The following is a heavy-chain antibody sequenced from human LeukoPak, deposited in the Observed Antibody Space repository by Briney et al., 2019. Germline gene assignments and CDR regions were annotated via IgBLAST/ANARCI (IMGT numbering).Heavy chain of an antibody. CDR3: AKDRDFQHDAFDI. CDR2: ISSNGGST. D-gene: IGHD2-2*01. J-gene: IGHJ3*02. V-gene: IGHV3-64*01. Sequence: PGGSLRLSCAASGFSFDAYTMHWVRQAPGKGLEYVSAISSNGGSTYYANSVKGRFTISRDNSKNTLYLQMGSLRAEDMAVYYCAKDRDFQHDAFDIWGQGTMVTVSS. CDR1: GFSFDAYT.